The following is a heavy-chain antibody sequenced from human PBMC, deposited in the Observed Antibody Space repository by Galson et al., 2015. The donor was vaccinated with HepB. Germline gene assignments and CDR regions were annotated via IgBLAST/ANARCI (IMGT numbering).Heavy chain of an antibody. V-gene: IGHV3-30*04. CDR3: ARDHRWYPAGYCSSTSCYPLDY. D-gene: IGHD2-2*01. J-gene: IGHJ4*02. CDR1: GFTFSSYA. CDR2: ISYDGSNK. Sequence: SLRLSCAASGFTFSSYAMHWVRQAPGKGLEWVAVISYDGSNKYYADSVKGRFTISRDNSKNTLYLQMNSLRAEDTAVYYCARDHRWYPAGYCSSTSCYPLDYWGQGTLVTVSS.